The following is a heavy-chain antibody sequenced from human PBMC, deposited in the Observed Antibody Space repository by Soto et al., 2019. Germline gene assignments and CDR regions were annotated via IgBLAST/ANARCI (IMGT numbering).Heavy chain of an antibody. V-gene: IGHV4-39*01. J-gene: IGHJ4*02. CDR1: GGSISSSSYY. D-gene: IGHD3-3*01. Sequence: PSETLSLTCTVSGGSISSSSYYWGWIRQPPGKGLEWIGSIYYSGSTYYNPSLKSRVTISVDTSKNQFSLKLSSVTAADTAVYYLAGNLYDFPPVIDYWGQGILVTVSS. CDR3: AGNLYDFPPVIDY. CDR2: IYYSGST.